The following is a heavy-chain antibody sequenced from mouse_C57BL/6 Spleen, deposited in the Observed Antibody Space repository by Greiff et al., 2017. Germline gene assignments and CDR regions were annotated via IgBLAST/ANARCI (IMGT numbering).Heavy chain of an antibody. V-gene: IGHV1-22*01. CDR1: GYTFTDYN. CDR2: INPNNGGT. CDR3: ARSIGAWFAY. J-gene: IGHJ3*01. D-gene: IGHD1-1*02. Sequence: EVKLQESGPELVKPGASVKMSCKASGYTFTDYNMHWVKQSHGKSLEWIGYINPNNGGTSYNQKFKGKATLTVNKSFSTAYMELRSLTSEDSAVYYCARSIGAWFAYWGQGTLVTVSA.